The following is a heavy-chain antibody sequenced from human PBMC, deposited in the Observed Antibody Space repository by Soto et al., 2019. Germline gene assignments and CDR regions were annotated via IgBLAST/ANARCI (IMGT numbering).Heavy chain of an antibody. J-gene: IGHJ4*02. D-gene: IGHD5-12*01. CDR3: AADKGGEMATTSLDY. CDR1: GFTFTSSA. CDR2: IVVGSGNT. V-gene: IGHV1-58*01. Sequence: SVKVSCKASGFTFTSSAVQWVRQARGQRLEWIGWIVVGSGNTNYAQKFQERVTITRDMSTSTAYMELSSLRSEDTAVYYCAADKGGEMATTSLDYWGQGTLVTVSS.